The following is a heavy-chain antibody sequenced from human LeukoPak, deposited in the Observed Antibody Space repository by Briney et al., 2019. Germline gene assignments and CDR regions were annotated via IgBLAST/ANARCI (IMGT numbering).Heavy chain of an antibody. Sequence: GGSLRLPCAASGFTFSNYGMHWVRQAPGKGLEWVAAIWYDGSNQYYGDSVKGRFTISRDNSKNTLYLQMNSLRAEDTAAYYCARAGYGDPHFDFWGQRTLVTVSS. CDR1: GFTFSNYG. J-gene: IGHJ4*02. CDR3: ARAGYGDPHFDF. D-gene: IGHD4-17*01. CDR2: IWYDGSNQ. V-gene: IGHV3-33*01.